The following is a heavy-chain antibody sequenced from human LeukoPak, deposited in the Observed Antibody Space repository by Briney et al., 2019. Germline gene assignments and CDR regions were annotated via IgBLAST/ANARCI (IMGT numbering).Heavy chain of an antibody. Sequence: LETLSLTCTVSGDSIDSYYWSWIRQPPGEGLQWIGYVFYSGPTNYDAHLKSRVAISVDRSKNQFSLKLTSVSAADTAGYYGAGRSARYFDSWGQGNPVTVSS. J-gene: IGHJ4*02. V-gene: IGHV4-59*01. CDR3: AGRSARYFDS. D-gene: IGHD1-26*01. CDR2: VFYSGPT. CDR1: GDSIDSYY.